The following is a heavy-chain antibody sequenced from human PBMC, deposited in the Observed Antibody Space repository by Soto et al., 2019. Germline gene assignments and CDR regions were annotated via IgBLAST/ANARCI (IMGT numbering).Heavy chain of an antibody. J-gene: IGHJ4*02. D-gene: IGHD1-26*01. CDR1: GFTFSNYA. CDR2: ISGSGGST. V-gene: IGHV3-23*01. CDR3: AKVPVGATGRFDY. Sequence: GGSLRLSCAGSGFTFSNYAMSWVRQAPGKGLAWVSAISGSGGSTYYADSVKGRFTISRDNSKNTLYLQMNSLRAEDTALYYCAKVPVGATGRFDYWGQGAMVTVYS.